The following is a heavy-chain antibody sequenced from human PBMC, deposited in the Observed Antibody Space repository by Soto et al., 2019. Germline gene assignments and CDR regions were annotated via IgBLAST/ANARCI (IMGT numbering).Heavy chain of an antibody. J-gene: IGHJ4*02. CDR3: ARTKGQWLLEYYFDY. CDR2: IYYSGST. CDR1: GGSISSYY. Sequence: SETLSLTCTVSGGSISSYYWSWIRQPPGKGLEWIGYIYYSGSTNYNPPLKSRVTISVDTSKNQFSLKLSSVTAADTAVYYCARTKGQWLLEYYFDYWGQGTLVTSPQ. D-gene: IGHD5-12*01. V-gene: IGHV4-59*01.